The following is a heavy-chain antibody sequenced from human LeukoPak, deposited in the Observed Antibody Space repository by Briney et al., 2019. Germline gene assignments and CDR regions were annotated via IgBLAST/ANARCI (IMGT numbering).Heavy chain of an antibody. Sequence: GGSLRLSCAASGLTFSSYAMSWVRQAPGKGLEWVSAISGSGGSTYYADSVKGRFTISRDNSKNTLYLQMNSLRAEDTAVYYCAKTLEGATTGSIDYWGQGTLVTVSS. CDR1: GLTFSSYA. CDR2: ISGSGGST. D-gene: IGHD1-26*01. CDR3: AKTLEGATTGSIDY. J-gene: IGHJ4*02. V-gene: IGHV3-23*01.